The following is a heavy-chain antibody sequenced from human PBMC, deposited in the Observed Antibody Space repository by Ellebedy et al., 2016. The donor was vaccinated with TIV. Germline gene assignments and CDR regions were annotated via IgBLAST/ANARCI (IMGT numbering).Heavy chain of an antibody. Sequence: GESLKISCAASGFTFSNYHMHWVRQAPGKGLEWVAVIWSDGSLQYYADSVKGRFTLSRDNSKNTLYLQMNSLRAEDTTIYYCARDPVGVGPAFDVWGQGTMVTVSS. J-gene: IGHJ3*01. CDR3: ARDPVGVGPAFDV. CDR2: IWSDGSLQ. D-gene: IGHD4-23*01. CDR1: GFTFSNYH. V-gene: IGHV3-33*01.